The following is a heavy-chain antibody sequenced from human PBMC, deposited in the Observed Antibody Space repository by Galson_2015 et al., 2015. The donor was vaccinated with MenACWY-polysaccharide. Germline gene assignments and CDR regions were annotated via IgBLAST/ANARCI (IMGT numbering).Heavy chain of an antibody. CDR2: ISGSGSNT. J-gene: IGHJ4*02. V-gene: IGHV3-23*01. CDR3: ARVRYSTGKYQFDY. Sequence: SLRLSCAASGFTFSNYAMSWVRQAPGKGLEWVSTISGSGSNTHYADSVKGRFTISRDNSKNTLSLQMNSLRAEDTAVYYCARVRYSTGKYQFDYWGQGTLVAVSS. CDR1: GFTFSNYA. D-gene: IGHD2-2*01.